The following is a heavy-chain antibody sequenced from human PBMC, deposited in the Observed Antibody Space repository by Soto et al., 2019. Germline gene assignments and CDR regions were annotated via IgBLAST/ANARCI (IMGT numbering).Heavy chain of an antibody. CDR2: IYYSGST. CDR3: ARHLYGDYFDY. J-gene: IGHJ4*02. V-gene: IGHV4-59*08. Sequence: SETLSLTCTGSGGSISSYYWSWIRQPPGKGLEWIGYIYYSGSTNYNPSLKSRVTISVDTSKNQFSLKLSSVTAADTAVYYCARHLYGDYFDYWGQGTLVTVSS. CDR1: GGSISSYY. D-gene: IGHD4-17*01.